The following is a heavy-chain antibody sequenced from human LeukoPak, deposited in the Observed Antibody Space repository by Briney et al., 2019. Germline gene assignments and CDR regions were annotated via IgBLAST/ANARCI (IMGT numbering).Heavy chain of an antibody. CDR3: AKVRADNDYGDSHPPI. CDR2: ITGSGGGT. V-gene: IGHV3-23*01. J-gene: IGHJ4*01. CDR1: GFTFRSYG. Sequence: GGSLRLSCVASGFTFRSYGMSWVRQAPGKGLEWVSAITGSGGGTYYADSVKGRFTISRDNSKNTLYLQMNSLRAEDTAVYYCAKVRADNDYGDSHPPIWGQGTLVTVSS. D-gene: IGHD4-17*01.